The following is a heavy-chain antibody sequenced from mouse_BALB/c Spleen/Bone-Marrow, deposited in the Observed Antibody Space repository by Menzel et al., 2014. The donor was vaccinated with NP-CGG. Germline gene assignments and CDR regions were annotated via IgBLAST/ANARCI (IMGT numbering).Heavy chain of an antibody. CDR1: GFTFTDYY. V-gene: IGHV7-3*02. D-gene: IGHD1-2*01. J-gene: IGHJ2*01. Sequence: DVHLVESGGGLVQPGGSLRLSCATSGFTFTDYYMSWVRQPPGKALEWLGFIRNKANGYTTEYSASVKGRFTISRDNSQSTLYLQINTLRAEDSATYYSARDIGRLLFDYWGQGTTLTVSS. CDR2: IRNKANGYTT. CDR3: ARDIGRLLFDY.